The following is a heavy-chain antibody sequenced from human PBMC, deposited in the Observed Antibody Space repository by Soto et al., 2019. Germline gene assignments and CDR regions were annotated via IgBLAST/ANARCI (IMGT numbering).Heavy chain of an antibody. D-gene: IGHD2-2*01. CDR1: GFPFNIYA. V-gene: IGHV3-30-3*01. CDR2: LSYDGGNK. CDR3: AAPRDSIAVVPAAAFDM. J-gene: IGHJ3*02. Sequence: LGGSLRLSCAASGFPFNIYALHWVRQAPGKGLEWVALLSYDGGNKYYADSVKGRFTISRDNSKNMLYLHMNSLRPEDTAVYYCAAPRDSIAVVPAAAFDMWGQGTVVTVSS.